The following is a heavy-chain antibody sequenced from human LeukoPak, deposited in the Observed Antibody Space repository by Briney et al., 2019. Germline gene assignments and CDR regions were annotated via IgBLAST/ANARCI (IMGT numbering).Heavy chain of an antibody. J-gene: IGHJ4*02. CDR1: GGTFSSYA. V-gene: IGHV1-69*13. D-gene: IGHD3-22*01. CDR2: IIPIFGTA. CDR3: ARAPDYYDSSGYMYYFDY. Sequence: ASVKVSCKASGGTFSSYAISWVRQAPGQGLEWMGGIIPIFGTANYAQKFQGRVTITADESTSTAYMELSSLRSEDTAVYYCARAPDYYDSSGYMYYFDYWDQGTLVTVSS.